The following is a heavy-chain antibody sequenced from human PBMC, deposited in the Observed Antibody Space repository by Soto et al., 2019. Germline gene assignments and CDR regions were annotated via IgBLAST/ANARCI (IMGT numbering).Heavy chain of an antibody. Sequence: QVQLVQSGAEVQKPGSSVKVSCKASGGTFSSYAISWVRQAPGQGLEWMGGIIPIFGTANYAQKFQGRVTIPADESTSTAYMELSSLRSEDTAVYYCASSYGDYSFGAFDIWGQGTMVTVSS. D-gene: IGHD4-17*01. CDR1: GGTFSSYA. J-gene: IGHJ3*02. CDR2: IIPIFGTA. CDR3: ASSYGDYSFGAFDI. V-gene: IGHV1-69*01.